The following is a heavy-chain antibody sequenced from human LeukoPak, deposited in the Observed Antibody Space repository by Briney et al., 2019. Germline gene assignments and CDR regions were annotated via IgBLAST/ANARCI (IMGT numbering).Heavy chain of an antibody. J-gene: IGHJ6*03. CDR2: MNPNSGNT. CDR1: GYTFTSYD. V-gene: IGHV1-8*03. CDR3: APERGYYYYMDV. Sequence: ASVKVSCKASGYTFTSYDINWVRQATGQGLEWMGWMNPNSGNTGYAQKFQGRVTITRNTSISTAYMELSSLRSEDTAVYYCAPERGYYYYMDVWGKGPTVTVPS.